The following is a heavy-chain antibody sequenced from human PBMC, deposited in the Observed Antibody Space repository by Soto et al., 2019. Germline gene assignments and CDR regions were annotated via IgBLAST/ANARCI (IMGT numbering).Heavy chain of an antibody. Sequence: QVQLVESGGGVVQPGRSLRLSCAASGFTFISYGMHWVRQAPGKGLEWVAVISYDGSNKYYADSVRGRFTISRDNSKKPVYLQMNSLRTEDTAVSYCAKDNCISTSCYRLYNWFDPWCQGTLVTVSS. CDR3: AKDNCISTSCYRLYNWFDP. CDR1: GFTFISYG. J-gene: IGHJ5*02. CDR2: ISYDGSNK. D-gene: IGHD2-2*01. V-gene: IGHV3-30*18.